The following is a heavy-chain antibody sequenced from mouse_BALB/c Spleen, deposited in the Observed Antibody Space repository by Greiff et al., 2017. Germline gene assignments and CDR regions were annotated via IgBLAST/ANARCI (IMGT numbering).Heavy chain of an antibody. CDR1: GYTFTSYT. D-gene: IGHD2-4*01. J-gene: IGHJ1*01. V-gene: IGHV1-4*02. Sequence: QVQLKQSAAELARPGASVKMSCKASGYTFTSYTMHWVKQRPGQGLEWIGYINPSSGYTEYNQKFKDKTTLTADKSSSTAYMQLSSLTSEDSAVYYCARIYDYDDWYFDVWGAGTTVTVSS. CDR2: INPSSGYT. CDR3: ARIYDYDDWYFDV.